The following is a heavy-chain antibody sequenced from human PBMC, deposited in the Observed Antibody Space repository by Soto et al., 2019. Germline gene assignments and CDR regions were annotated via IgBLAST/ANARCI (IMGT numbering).Heavy chain of an antibody. CDR3: ATDSWGPEV. V-gene: IGHV3-33*01. CDR2: IWRDGNFQ. Sequence: ESGGGVVQPGRSLRLSCAASGFSFSSYNMHWVRQAPGKGLEWVTFIWRDGNFQSHADSVKGRFTVSRDNSNNTLYLQMDRLRGEDTAVYYCATDSWGPEVWGQGTTVTVSS. D-gene: IGHD7-27*01. CDR1: GFSFSSYN. J-gene: IGHJ6*02.